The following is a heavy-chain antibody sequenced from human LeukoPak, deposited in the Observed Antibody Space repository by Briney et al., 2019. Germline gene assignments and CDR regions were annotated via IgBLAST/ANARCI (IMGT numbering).Heavy chain of an antibody. J-gene: IGHJ6*03. V-gene: IGHV3-23*01. CDR1: GFTFSSYG. Sequence: RGSLRLSCAASGFTFSSYGMSWVRQAPGKGLEWVSAISATGGTTYYADSVKGRFTISRDNSKNTLYLQMNSLRAEDTAIYYCAKNGNRGAYCSGGSCYPYYYYYIDVWGKGTTVTISS. CDR2: ISATGGTT. CDR3: AKNGNRGAYCSGGSCYPYYYYYIDV. D-gene: IGHD2-15*01.